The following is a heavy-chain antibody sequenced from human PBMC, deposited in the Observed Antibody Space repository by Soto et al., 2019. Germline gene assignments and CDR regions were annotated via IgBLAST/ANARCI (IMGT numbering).Heavy chain of an antibody. CDR3: ARGVAARHWYFDL. Sequence: EVQLVESGGGLVKPGGSLRLSCAASGFTFSSYSMNWVRQAPGKGLEWVSSISSSSSYIYYADSVKGRFTISIDNAKTSLYLQMNSLRAEDTAVYYCARGVAARHWYFDLWGRGTLVTVSS. CDR1: GFTFSSYS. CDR2: ISSSSSYI. D-gene: IGHD6-6*01. V-gene: IGHV3-21*01. J-gene: IGHJ2*01.